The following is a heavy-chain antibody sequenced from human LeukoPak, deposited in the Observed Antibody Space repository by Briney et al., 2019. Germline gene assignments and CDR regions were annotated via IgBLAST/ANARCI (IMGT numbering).Heavy chain of an antibody. CDR1: GDSISNYY. D-gene: IGHD1-14*01. Sequence: PSETLSLTCTVSGDSISNYYWSWIRLPPGKGLEWIGYIYYSGNTDYNPSLKSRVTISVDTSKNQFSLRLNSASAADTAVYYCARYRNEALFAFDIWGQGTMVTVSS. V-gene: IGHV4-59*01. CDR3: ARYRNEALFAFDI. CDR2: IYYSGNT. J-gene: IGHJ3*02.